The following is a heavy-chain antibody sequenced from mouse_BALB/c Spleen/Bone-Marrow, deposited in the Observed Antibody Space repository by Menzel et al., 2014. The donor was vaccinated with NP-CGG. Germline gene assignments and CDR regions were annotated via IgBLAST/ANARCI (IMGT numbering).Heavy chain of an antibody. J-gene: IGHJ4*01. CDR2: IIGGGGYT. D-gene: IGHD4-1*01. CDR3: TRQRNWDHYAMDY. Sequence: EVMLVESGGDLVKPGGSLKLSCAASGFTFSTYGMSWVRQTPDKRLDWVATIIGGGGYTYYPDSVKGRFPITRDNANNTRYRKMRSLKSEDTAMYYCTRQRNWDHYAMDYWGQGTSVTVPS. CDR1: GFTFSTYG. V-gene: IGHV5-6*01.